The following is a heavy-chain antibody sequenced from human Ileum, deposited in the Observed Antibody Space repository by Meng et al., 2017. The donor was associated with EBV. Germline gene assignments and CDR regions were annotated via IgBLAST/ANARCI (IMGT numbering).Heavy chain of an antibody. J-gene: IGHJ4*02. Sequence: QITLKESGPPLVRPTQTLTLTCTVSGFSLNTYGEGVAWLRQPPGKAPEWLALIYWDDDKRYSPSLKHRLTISKDASKNQVVLTMTNLDPVDTATYYCAHRREKMGIIVGFDYWGQGPLVTVAS. CDR3: AHRREKMGIIVGFDY. D-gene: IGHD3-22*01. CDR1: GFSLNTYGEG. CDR2: IYWDDDK. V-gene: IGHV2-5*02.